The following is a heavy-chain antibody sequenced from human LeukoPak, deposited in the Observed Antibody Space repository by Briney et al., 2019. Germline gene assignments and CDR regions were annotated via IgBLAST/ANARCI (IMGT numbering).Heavy chain of an antibody. CDR1: GYTFTSYG. CDR2: ISAYNGNT. D-gene: IGHD1-26*01. Sequence: ASVKVSCKASGYTFTSYGISWVRQAPGQGLEWMGWISAYNGNTNYAQKLQGRVTMTTDTSTSTAYMELRSLRSDDTAVYYCARERASGSYDYYYYYMDVWGKGTTATVSS. V-gene: IGHV1-18*01. J-gene: IGHJ6*03. CDR3: ARERASGSYDYYYYYMDV.